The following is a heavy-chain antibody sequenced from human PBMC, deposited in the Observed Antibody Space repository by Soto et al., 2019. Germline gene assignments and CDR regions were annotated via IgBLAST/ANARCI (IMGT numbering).Heavy chain of an antibody. Sequence: ASVKVSCKASGYTFTSYGISWVRQAPGQGLEWMGWINPYNGNTKYAQKIQGRVTMTTDTSTSTAYMELRSLISDDTAVYYCARDAAVGLFDYWGQGTLVTVSS. CDR3: ARDAAVGLFDY. J-gene: IGHJ4*02. D-gene: IGHD1-26*01. CDR1: GYTFTSYG. V-gene: IGHV1-18*01. CDR2: INPYNGNT.